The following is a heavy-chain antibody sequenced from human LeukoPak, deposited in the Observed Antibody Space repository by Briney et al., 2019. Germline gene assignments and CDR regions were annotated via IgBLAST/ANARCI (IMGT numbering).Heavy chain of an antibody. CDR2: ISYDGSNQ. CDR1: GFTFKTYG. J-gene: IGHJ4*02. CDR3: ARSSMVRGVRKGPTNY. D-gene: IGHD3-10*01. Sequence: GGSLRLSCAASGFTFKTYGMHWVRQAPGKGLEWVALISYDGSNQYYRDSVKGRFAIFRDNSKNTLYLQMNSLRAEDTAVYYCARSSMVRGVRKGPTNYWGQGTLVTVSS. V-gene: IGHV3-30*03.